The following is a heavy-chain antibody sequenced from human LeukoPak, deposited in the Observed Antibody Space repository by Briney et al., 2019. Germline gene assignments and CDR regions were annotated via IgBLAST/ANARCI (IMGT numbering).Heavy chain of an antibody. Sequence: GGSLRLSCAASGFTFSSYAMSWVRQAPGKGLEWVSAISGSGGSTYYADSVKGRFTISRDNFKNTLYLQMNSLRAEDTAVYYCAKEVSGTMIVPYFDYWGQGTLVTVSS. D-gene: IGHD3-22*01. CDR3: AKEVSGTMIVPYFDY. CDR2: ISGSGGST. V-gene: IGHV3-23*01. CDR1: GFTFSSYA. J-gene: IGHJ4*02.